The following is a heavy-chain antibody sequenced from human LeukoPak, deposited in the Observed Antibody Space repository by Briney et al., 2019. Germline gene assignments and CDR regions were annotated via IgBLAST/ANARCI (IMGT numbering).Heavy chain of an antibody. D-gene: IGHD5-18*01. CDR2: INHSGST. CDR3: ARGRVDTATDY. J-gene: IGHJ4*02. Sequence: SETLSLTCAVYGGSFSGYYWSWIRQPPGKGLEWIGEINHSGSTNYNPSLKSRVTISVDTSKNQFSLKLSSVTAADTAVYYCARGRVDTATDYWGQGTLVTVSS. V-gene: IGHV4-34*01. CDR1: GGSFSGYY.